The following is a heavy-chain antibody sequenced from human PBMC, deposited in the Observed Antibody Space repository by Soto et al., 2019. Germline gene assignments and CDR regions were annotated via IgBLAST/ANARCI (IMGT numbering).Heavy chain of an antibody. CDR3: ALRSMAVVPEY. V-gene: IGHV4-59*01. CDR2: LYYGRSA. CDR1: GDSISTYY. D-gene: IGHD3-22*01. J-gene: IGHJ4*02. Sequence: QVQLQESGPGLVKPSETLSLTCAVSGDSISTYYCMWIRQPPGKGLESIGYLYYGRSANYNRSLKSRVTLSVDTSTNQCSLTLSSMTAADTAVYYCALRSMAVVPEYWGQGTLVTVSS.